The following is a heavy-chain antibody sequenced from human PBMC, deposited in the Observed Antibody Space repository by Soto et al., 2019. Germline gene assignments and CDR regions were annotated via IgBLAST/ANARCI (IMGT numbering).Heavy chain of an antibody. V-gene: IGHV1-69*12. D-gene: IGHD3-10*01. CDR1: GGTFSTYA. Sequence: QVQLVQSGAEVEKPGSSVKVSCKVSGGTFSTYALSWVRQAPGQVLEWIGGITPILDAAQYAQKFQGRVTITADESTSTAYMELSSLRSEDTAVYYCAKATSGAVYWYFDLWGRGTLVTVSS. CDR3: AKATSGAVYWYFDL. CDR2: ITPILDAA. J-gene: IGHJ2*01.